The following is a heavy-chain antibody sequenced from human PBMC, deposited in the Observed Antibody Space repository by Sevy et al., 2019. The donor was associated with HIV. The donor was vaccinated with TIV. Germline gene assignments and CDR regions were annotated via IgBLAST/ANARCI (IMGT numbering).Heavy chain of an antibody. J-gene: IGHJ4*02. CDR3: ATDSMVRGLLFDY. CDR1: GYTLTELS. CDR2: SDPEDGET. V-gene: IGHV1-24*01. D-gene: IGHD3-10*01. Sequence: ASVKVSCKVSGYTLTELSMHWVRQAPGKGLEWMGGSDPEDGETIYAQKFQGRVTMTEDTSTDTAYMELSSLRSEDTAVYYCATDSMVRGLLFDYWGQGTLVTVSS.